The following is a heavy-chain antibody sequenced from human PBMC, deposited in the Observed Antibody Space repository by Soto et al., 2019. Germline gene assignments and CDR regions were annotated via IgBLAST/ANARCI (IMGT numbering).Heavy chain of an antibody. CDR1: GFSLTTFGVG. CDR3: VHSRNWGDEWSEAFDV. Sequence: QITLKESGPTLVKPTQTLTLTCTFSGFSLTTFGVGVGWIRQPPGKALEWLALIYWDDAKRYSPSPKSRLTITKDTSKNQVVLTMTNMDPVDTATTYYGVHSRNWGDEWSEAFDVWGQGTMVTVSS. D-gene: IGHD3-16*01. CDR2: IYWDDAK. J-gene: IGHJ3*01. V-gene: IGHV2-5*02.